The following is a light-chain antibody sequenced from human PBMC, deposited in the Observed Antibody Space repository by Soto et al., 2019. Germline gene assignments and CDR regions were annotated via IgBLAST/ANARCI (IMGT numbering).Light chain of an antibody. J-gene: IGKJ1*01. Sequence: DIQMTQSPSSLSASVGDRVTITCRASQSISSYLNWYQQKPGKAPKLLIYAASSLQSGVPSRFSGSGSGTDFTLTISSLQPEDFATYNCQESYTARGGTLGLGTKVDIK. CDR1: QSISSY. CDR2: AAS. CDR3: QESYTARGGT. V-gene: IGKV1-39*01.